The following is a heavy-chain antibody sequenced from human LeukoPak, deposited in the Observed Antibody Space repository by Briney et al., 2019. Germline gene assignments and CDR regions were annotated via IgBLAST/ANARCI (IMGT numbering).Heavy chain of an antibody. J-gene: IGHJ4*02. CDR3: ARDFEYNSATYYFDY. CDR2: VNPNTGGT. V-gene: IGHV1-2*02. Sequence: EASVKVSCKASGYTFTGYYMHWVRQAPGQGLEWVGWVNPNTGGTNYAQRFQGRVTMTGDTSISTAYMELSRLRSDDTAVYYCARDFEYNSATYYFDYWGQGTLVTVSS. D-gene: IGHD6-6*01. CDR1: GYTFTGYY.